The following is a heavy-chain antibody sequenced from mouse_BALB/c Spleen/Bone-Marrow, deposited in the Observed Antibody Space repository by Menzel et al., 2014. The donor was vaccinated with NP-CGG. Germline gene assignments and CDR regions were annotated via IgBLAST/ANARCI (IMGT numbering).Heavy chain of an antibody. V-gene: IGHV5-17*02. CDR2: ISSGSSTI. CDR1: GFTFSSLG. D-gene: IGHD2-10*02. J-gene: IGHJ4*01. CDR3: VRSYDSYAMAF. Sequence: EVKLVESGGGLAQPGGSRKLSCAASGFTFSSLGMRWVRQAPEKGLEWVAYISSGSSTIYYADTVKGRFTISRDNPKNTLFLQMTSLRSEDTAMYYCVRSYDSYAMAFWGQGTSVTVSS.